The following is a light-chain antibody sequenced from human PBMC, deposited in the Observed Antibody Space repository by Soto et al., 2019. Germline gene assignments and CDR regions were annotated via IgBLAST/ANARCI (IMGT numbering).Light chain of an antibody. Sequence: QSALIQPASVSGSPGQSITISCTGSFSDVGGYNYVSWYQQHPGKAPKLIIYDVTNRPSGVSSRFSGSKSDYTASLTISGLQAEDEAEYYCSSYRGARTLVVFGGGTKLTVL. J-gene: IGLJ3*02. CDR2: DVT. CDR3: SSYRGARTLVV. CDR1: FSDVGGYNY. V-gene: IGLV2-14*01.